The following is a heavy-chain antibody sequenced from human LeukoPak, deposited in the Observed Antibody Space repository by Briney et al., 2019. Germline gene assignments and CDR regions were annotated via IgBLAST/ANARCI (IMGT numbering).Heavy chain of an antibody. J-gene: IGHJ3*02. CDR3: ARDLAWDAFDI. CDR1: GFTFNNYG. V-gene: IGHV3-23*01. Sequence: GGSLRLSCAASGFTFNNYGMSWVRQAPGKGLEWVSAISGSGGSTFYADSVRGRFTISRDNSKNTLYLQMNSLRAEDTAVYYCARDLAWDAFDIWGQGTMVTVSS. CDR2: ISGSGGST.